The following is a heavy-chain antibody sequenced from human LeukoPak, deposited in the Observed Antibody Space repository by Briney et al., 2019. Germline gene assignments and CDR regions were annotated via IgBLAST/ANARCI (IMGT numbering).Heavy chain of an antibody. J-gene: IGHJ3*01. Sequence: GGSLRLSCVASGFTFSSYAMHWVRQAPGKGLEWVAVISYDGSNKYYADSVKGRFTISRDNSKNTLYLQMNSLRAEDTAVYYCARESVNWGQGTMVTVSS. V-gene: IGHV3-30-3*01. CDR2: ISYDGSNK. CDR1: GFTFSSYA. CDR3: ARESVN. D-gene: IGHD3-10*01.